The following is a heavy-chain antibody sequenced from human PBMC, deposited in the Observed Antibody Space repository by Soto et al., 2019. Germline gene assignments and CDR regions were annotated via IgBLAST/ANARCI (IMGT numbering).Heavy chain of an antibody. CDR2: ISAYNGNT. D-gene: IGHD2-8*01. CDR1: GYDFINYG. CDR3: ASVEKTNMLRSEC. Sequence: ASVKVSCKASGYDFINYGFNWVRQAPGQGLEWMGWISAYNGNTNYARNLQGRVTMTTDTATSTAYMELGSLRYDDTAVYYCASVEKTNMLRSECWGQGTLVIASS. V-gene: IGHV1-18*01. J-gene: IGHJ4*02.